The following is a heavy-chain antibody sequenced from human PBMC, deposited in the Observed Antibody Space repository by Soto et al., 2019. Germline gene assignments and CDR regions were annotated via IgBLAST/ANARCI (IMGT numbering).Heavy chain of an antibody. CDR3: ARGYCTNGVCRNDAFDI. Sequence: ASVKVSCKASGYTFTSYGISWVRQAPGQGLEWMGWISPNNGSTNYAQKLQGWVTMTRDTSISTAYMELSRLRSDDTAVYYCARGYCTNGVCRNDAFDIWGQGTMVTVSS. CDR1: GYTFTSYG. D-gene: IGHD2-8*01. J-gene: IGHJ3*02. V-gene: IGHV1-18*01. CDR2: ISPNNGST.